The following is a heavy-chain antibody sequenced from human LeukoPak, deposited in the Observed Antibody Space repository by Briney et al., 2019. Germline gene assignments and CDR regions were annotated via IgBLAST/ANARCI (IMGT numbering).Heavy chain of an antibody. CDR2: IYYRGDT. V-gene: IGHV4-31*03. J-gene: IGHJ4*02. D-gene: IGHD6-13*01. CDR1: GGSINSGSYY. Sequence: PSETLSLTCTVSGGSINSGSYYWSWIRQHPGKGLEWLGYIYYRGDTNYNPPLKSRVTISLDTSKNQFPLKVKSVTAADTAVYYCASAGYSSGWYHYWGQGTRVTVSS. CDR3: ASAGYSSGWYHY.